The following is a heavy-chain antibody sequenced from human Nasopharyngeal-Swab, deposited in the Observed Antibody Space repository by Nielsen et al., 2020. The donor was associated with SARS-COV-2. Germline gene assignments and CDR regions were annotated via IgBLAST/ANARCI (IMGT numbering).Heavy chain of an antibody. J-gene: IGHJ5*02. Sequence: GESLKISCKGSGYSFTSYWIGWVRQMPGKSLEWMGIIYPGDSDTRYSPSFQGQVTISADKSISTAYLQWSSLKAADTAMYYCARLKPSVVMATTGGWFDPWGQGTLVTVSS. D-gene: IGHD5-24*01. V-gene: IGHV5-51*01. CDR1: GYSFTSYW. CDR2: IYPGDSDT. CDR3: ARLKPSVVMATTGGWFDP.